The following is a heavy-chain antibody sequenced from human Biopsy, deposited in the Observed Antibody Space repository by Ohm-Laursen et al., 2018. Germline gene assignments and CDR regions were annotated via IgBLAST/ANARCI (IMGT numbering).Heavy chain of an antibody. V-gene: IGHV3-66*01. CDR2: IHGSGRT. CDR3: AGAGGHSF. J-gene: IGHJ4*02. D-gene: IGHD3-16*01. Sequence: LSLTCATSEFNVDRNHMNWVRQAPGKGLEWVSMIHGSGRTDYADSVKGRFTVSRDNSKDTVYLQMNALRVDDTAMYYCAGAGGHSFWGQGALVTVSS. CDR1: EFNVDRNH.